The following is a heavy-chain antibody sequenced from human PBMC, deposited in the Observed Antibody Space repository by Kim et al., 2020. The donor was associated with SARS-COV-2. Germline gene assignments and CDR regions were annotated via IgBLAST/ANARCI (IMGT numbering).Heavy chain of an antibody. CDR1: RFTFSNFA. D-gene: IGHD6-25*01. J-gene: IGHJ2*01. V-gene: IGHV3-23*01. CDR3: ARHLQMSSVTFYCYFDL. Sequence: GGSLRLSCAASRFTFSNFAMSWVRQAPGKGLEWVSGIFGSGSGTYYADSVKGRFTISRDNSRNTLYLQMNTLRAEDTAVYYCARHLQMSSVTFYCYFDLWGRGTMVTVSS. CDR2: IFGSGSGT.